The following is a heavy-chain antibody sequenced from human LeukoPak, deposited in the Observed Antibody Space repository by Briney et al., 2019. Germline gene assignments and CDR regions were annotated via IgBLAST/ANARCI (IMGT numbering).Heavy chain of an antibody. J-gene: IGHJ4*02. CDR1: GFTFSSYA. CDR3: VEDRDYDILTAVFDY. V-gene: IGHV3-64D*06. CDR2: ISSNGGST. Sequence: GGSLRLSCSASGFTFSSYAMHWVRQAPGKGLEYASAISSNGGSTYYADSVKGRFTISRDNSKNTLYLQMSSLRGEDTAVYYCVEDRDYDILTAVFDYWGQGTLVTVSS. D-gene: IGHD3-9*01.